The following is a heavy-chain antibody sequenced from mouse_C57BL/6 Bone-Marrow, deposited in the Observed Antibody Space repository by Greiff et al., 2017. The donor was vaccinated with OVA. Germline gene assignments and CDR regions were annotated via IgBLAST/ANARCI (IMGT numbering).Heavy chain of an antibody. Sequence: EVQLVESGGGLVKPGGSLKLSCAASGFTFSSYTMSWVRQTPEKRLEWVATISGGGGNTYYPDSAKGRFTISRDNAKNTLYLQMSSLRSEDTALYYCARHPSSVTTVVATDYYAMDYWGQGTSVTVSS. CDR3: ARHPSSVTTVVATDYYAMDY. V-gene: IGHV5-9*01. J-gene: IGHJ4*01. CDR1: GFTFSSYT. D-gene: IGHD1-1*01. CDR2: ISGGGGNT.